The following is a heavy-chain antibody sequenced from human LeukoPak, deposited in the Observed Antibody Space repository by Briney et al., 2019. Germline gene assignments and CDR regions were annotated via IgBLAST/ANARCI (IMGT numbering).Heavy chain of an antibody. J-gene: IGHJ4*02. CDR3: AKDDYVWGSYRDGLFDY. Sequence: PGRSLGLSCAASGFTFDDYAMHWVRQAPGKGLEWVSGISWNSGSIGYADSVKGRFTISRDNAKNSLYLQMNSLRAEDTALYYCAKDDYVWGSYRDGLFDYWGQGTLVTVSS. V-gene: IGHV3-9*01. D-gene: IGHD3-16*02. CDR1: GFTFDDYA. CDR2: ISWNSGSI.